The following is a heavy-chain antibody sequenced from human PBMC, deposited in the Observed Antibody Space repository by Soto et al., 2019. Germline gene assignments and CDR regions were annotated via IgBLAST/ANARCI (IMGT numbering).Heavy chain of an antibody. D-gene: IGHD2-15*01. J-gene: IGHJ4*02. CDR2: IYHSGST. CDR3: ASHLTNDCSGVSCYSADFAY. Sequence: SETLSLTCAVSGGSISSSNWWSWVRQPPGKGLEWIGEIYHSGSTNYNPSLKSRVTISVDTSKNQFSLKLSSVTAADTAVYYCASHLTNDCSGVSCYSADFAYWGQGALVTVSS. CDR1: GGSISSSNW. V-gene: IGHV4-4*02.